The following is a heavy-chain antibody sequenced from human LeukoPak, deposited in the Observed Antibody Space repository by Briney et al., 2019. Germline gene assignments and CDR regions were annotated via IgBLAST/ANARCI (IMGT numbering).Heavy chain of an antibody. V-gene: IGHV1-2*02. CDR1: GGTFSSYA. J-gene: IGHJ6*03. CDR3: ARVGFPGYYYYYMDV. D-gene: IGHD3-10*01. Sequence: GASVKVSCKASGGTFSSYAISWVRQAPGQGLEWMGWINPNSGGTNYAQKFQGRVTMTRDTSISTAYMELSRLRSDDTAVYYCARVGFPGYYYYYMDVWGKGTTVTISS. CDR2: INPNSGGT.